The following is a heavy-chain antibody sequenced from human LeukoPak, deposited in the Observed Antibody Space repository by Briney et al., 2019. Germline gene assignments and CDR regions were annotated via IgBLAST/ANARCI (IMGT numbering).Heavy chain of an antibody. Sequence: ASVKVSCKASGYTFTSYDINWVRQATGQGLEWMGWMSPNSGNTGYAQKFQGRVTMTRNTSISTAYMELSSLRSEDTAVYYCARVRSNWNDLDAFDIWGQGTVVTVSS. J-gene: IGHJ3*02. V-gene: IGHV1-8*01. D-gene: IGHD1-1*01. CDR1: GYTFTSYD. CDR3: ARVRSNWNDLDAFDI. CDR2: MSPNSGNT.